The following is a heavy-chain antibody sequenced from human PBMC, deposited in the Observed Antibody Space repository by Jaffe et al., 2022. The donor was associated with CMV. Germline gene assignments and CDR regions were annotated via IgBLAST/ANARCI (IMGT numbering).Heavy chain of an antibody. J-gene: IGHJ6*03. D-gene: IGHD3-10*01. CDR2: INHSGST. V-gene: IGHV4-34*01. CDR3: ARGYPFGELFYRPLYYMDV. Sequence: QVQLQQWGAGLLKPSETLSLTCAVYGGSFSGYYWSWIRQPPGKGLEWIGEINHSGSTNYNPSLKSRVTISVDTSKNQFSLKLSSVTAADTAVYYCARGYPFGELFYRPLYYMDVWGKGTTVTVSS. CDR1: GGSFSGYY.